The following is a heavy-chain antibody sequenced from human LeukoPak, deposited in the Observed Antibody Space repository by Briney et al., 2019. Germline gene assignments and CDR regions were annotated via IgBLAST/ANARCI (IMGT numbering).Heavy chain of an antibody. Sequence: PGGSLRLSCAASGFTFDDYAMHWVRQAPGKGLEWVSGISWNSGSIGYADSVKGRFTISRDNAKNSLYLQMNSLRAEDTALYYCAKDMCRFGTTVDAFDIWGQGTMVTVSS. D-gene: IGHD1-1*01. CDR1: GFTFDDYA. J-gene: IGHJ3*02. CDR2: ISWNSGSI. V-gene: IGHV3-9*01. CDR3: AKDMCRFGTTVDAFDI.